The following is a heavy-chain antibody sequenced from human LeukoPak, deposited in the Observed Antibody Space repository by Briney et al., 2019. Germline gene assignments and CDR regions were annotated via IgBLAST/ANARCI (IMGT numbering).Heavy chain of an antibody. Sequence: PGGSLRLSCAASGFTFSDYYMSWIRQAPGKGLEWVSYISSSGSTIYYADSVKGRFTISRDNAKNSLYLQMNSLRAEDTAVYYCARDAREQYYDFWSGYSSLDAFDIWGQGTMVTVSS. V-gene: IGHV3-11*01. CDR2: ISSSGSTI. D-gene: IGHD3-3*01. CDR3: ARDAREQYYDFWSGYSSLDAFDI. J-gene: IGHJ3*02. CDR1: GFTFSDYY.